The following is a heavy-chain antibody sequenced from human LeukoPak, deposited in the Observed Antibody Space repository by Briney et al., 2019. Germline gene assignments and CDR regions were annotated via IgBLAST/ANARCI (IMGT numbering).Heavy chain of an antibody. CDR2: SSAYNGNT. Sequence: ASVKVSCKTSGYTFPTFDITWVRRAPGQGLEWMGWSSAYNGNTNYAQKLQDRVTMTTDTSTSTAYMELRSLRSDDTAVYYCAREAPVGPYYYDSSGYWADYWGQGTLVTVSS. V-gene: IGHV1-18*01. CDR3: AREAPVGPYYYDSSGYWADY. CDR1: GYTFPTFD. J-gene: IGHJ4*02. D-gene: IGHD3-22*01.